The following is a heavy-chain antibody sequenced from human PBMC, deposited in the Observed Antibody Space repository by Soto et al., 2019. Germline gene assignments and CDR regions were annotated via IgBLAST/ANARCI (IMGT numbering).Heavy chain of an antibody. D-gene: IGHD3-9*01. V-gene: IGHV1-3*01. Sequence: ASVKVSCKASGYTFTSYAMHWVRQAPGQRLEWMGWINAGNGNTKYSQKFQGRVTITRDTSASTAYMELSSLRSEDTAVYYCARDNHILTSYYVYYYYGMDVWGQGTTATVSS. J-gene: IGHJ6*02. CDR1: GYTFTSYA. CDR2: INAGNGNT. CDR3: ARDNHILTSYYVYYYYGMDV.